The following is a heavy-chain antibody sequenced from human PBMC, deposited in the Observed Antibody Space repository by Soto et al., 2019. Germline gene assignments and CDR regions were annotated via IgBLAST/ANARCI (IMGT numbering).Heavy chain of an antibody. V-gene: IGHV3-72*01. Sequence: PGGSLRLSCAASGFTFSDHYMDWVRQAPGKGLEWVGRTRNKANSYTTEYAASVKGRFTISRDDSKNSLYLQMNSLKTEDTAVYYCARETPEDSSSPGAFDPWGQGTLVTVSS. CDR1: GFTFSDHY. CDR3: ARETPEDSSSPGAFDP. J-gene: IGHJ5*02. CDR2: TRNKANSYTT. D-gene: IGHD6-6*01.